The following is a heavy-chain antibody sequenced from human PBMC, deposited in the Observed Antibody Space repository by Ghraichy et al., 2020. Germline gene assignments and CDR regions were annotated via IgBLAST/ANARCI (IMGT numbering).Heavy chain of an antibody. CDR3: ARDKRRYYSSSSNAFDI. CDR1: GGSFSGYY. V-gene: IGHV4-34*01. CDR2: INHSGST. D-gene: IGHD6-13*01. J-gene: IGHJ3*02. Sequence: SETLSLTCAVYGGSFSGYYWSWIRQPPGKGLEWIGEINHSGSTNYNPSLKSRVTISVDTSKNQFSLKLSSVTAADTAVYYCARDKRRYYSSSSNAFDIWGQGTMLTVSS.